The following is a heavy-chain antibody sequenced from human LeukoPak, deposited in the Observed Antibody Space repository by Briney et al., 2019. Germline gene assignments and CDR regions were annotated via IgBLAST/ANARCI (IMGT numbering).Heavy chain of an antibody. J-gene: IGHJ3*02. V-gene: IGHV3-23*01. CDR3: AKDVGSDAFDI. Sequence: GGSLRLSCAASGFTFRSYAMRWVRQAPGKGLEWVSAISGSGGSTYYADSVKGRFTIYRDNSKNTLYLQMNSLRAEDTAVYYCAKDVGSDAFDIWGQGTMVTVSS. CDR2: ISGSGGST. CDR1: GFTFRSYA.